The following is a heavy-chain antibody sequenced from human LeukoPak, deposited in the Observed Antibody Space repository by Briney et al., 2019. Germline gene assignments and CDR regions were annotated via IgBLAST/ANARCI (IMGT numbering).Heavy chain of an antibody. D-gene: IGHD2-21*02. CDR3: ARLGPVTATYFFDY. CDR1: GYMFNSYW. CDR2: VYPGDSDT. V-gene: IGHV5-51*01. J-gene: IGHJ4*02. Sequence: ESLKISCKGSGYMFNSYWIGWVRQMPGKGLEWMGIVYPGDSDTRYSPSFRGQVTISADKSISTAYLQWITLKASDTAMYYCARLGPVTATYFFDYWGQGTLVTVSS.